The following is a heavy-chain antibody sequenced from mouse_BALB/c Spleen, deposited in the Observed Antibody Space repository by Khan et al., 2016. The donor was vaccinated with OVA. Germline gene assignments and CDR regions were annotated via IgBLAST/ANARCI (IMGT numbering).Heavy chain of an antibody. CDR1: GYTFTDYV. CDR3: GRSATDYYTVDS. J-gene: IGHJ4*01. CDR2: IYPYNDDT. V-gene: IGHV1S136*01. D-gene: IGHD1-1*01. Sequence: VQLKQSGPELVQPGASVKMSCKTAGYTFTDYVMHWVKQKPGQGLEWIGYIYPYNDDTESTERFRGKATLTLDKSSTTAYMELNSLTSAYSAVYYCGRSATDYYTVDSWGQGISVTVSS.